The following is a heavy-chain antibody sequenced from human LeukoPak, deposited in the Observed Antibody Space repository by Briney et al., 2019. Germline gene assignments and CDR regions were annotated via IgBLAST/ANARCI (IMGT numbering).Heavy chain of an antibody. J-gene: IGHJ4*02. V-gene: IGHV3-30*18. Sequence: PGRSLRLSCAASGFTFSNYGMHWVRQAPGKGLEWVAVISSDGSNKYYADSVKGRFTISRDNSKNTLFLQMNSPRAEDTAVYYCAKDGLWFGDLTYFDYWGQGTLVTVSS. D-gene: IGHD3-10*01. CDR2: ISSDGSNK. CDR1: GFTFSNYG. CDR3: AKDGLWFGDLTYFDY.